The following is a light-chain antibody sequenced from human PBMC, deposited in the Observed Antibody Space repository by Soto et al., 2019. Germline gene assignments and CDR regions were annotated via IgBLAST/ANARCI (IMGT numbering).Light chain of an antibody. Sequence: QSALTQPRSVSGSPGQSVTISCTGTSTDVGGYNYVCWYQHHPGTAPKLMIYDVSKRPSGVPDRFSGSKSGNTASLTISGLQAEDEADYYCGSYAGSHLPDVFGTGTKLTVL. CDR3: GSYAGSHLPDV. V-gene: IGLV2-11*01. J-gene: IGLJ1*01. CDR2: DVS. CDR1: STDVGGYNY.